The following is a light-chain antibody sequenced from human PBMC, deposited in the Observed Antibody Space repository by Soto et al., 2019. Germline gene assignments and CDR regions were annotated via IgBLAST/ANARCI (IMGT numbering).Light chain of an antibody. CDR3: QQYNSYWT. Sequence: DIQMTQSPSTLSASVGDRVTITCRASQSISSWLAWYQQKPGKAPKLLIYKASSLESGVPSRFSGSGTGTELTLTLSSLQPDDFATYYCQQYNSYWTFGQGTKVEIK. J-gene: IGKJ1*01. V-gene: IGKV1-5*03. CDR1: QSISSW. CDR2: KAS.